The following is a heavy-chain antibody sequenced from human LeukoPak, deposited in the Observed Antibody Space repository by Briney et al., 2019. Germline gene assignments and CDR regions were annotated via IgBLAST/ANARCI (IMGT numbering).Heavy chain of an antibody. CDR2: IYTSGST. J-gene: IGHJ6*02. V-gene: IGHV4-4*07. Sequence: SETLSLTCTVSGGSISSYYWSWIRQPAGKGLEWIGRIYTSGSTTYNPSLKSRVTVSVDTSKNQFSLKLTSVTAADTAVYYCARDRVDSSGYYYYYGIDVWGQGTTVTVSS. CDR3: ARDRVDSSGYYYYYGIDV. CDR1: GGSISSYY. D-gene: IGHD3-22*01.